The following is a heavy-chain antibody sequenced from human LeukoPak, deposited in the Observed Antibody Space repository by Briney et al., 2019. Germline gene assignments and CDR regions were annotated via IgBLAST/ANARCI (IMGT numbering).Heavy chain of an antibody. CDR1: GYTFTDYY. J-gene: IGHJ3*01. CDR3: AREPRINMSPDAFDF. Sequence: ASVKVSCKTSGYTFTDYYLHWVRQAPGQGLEWMGWIKSNSGGIHYSQKFQGRVSITRDTSINTVYMELSSLTSGDTAIYYCAREPRINMSPDAFDFWGQGTLVTVFS. D-gene: IGHD3-10*02. V-gene: IGHV1-2*02. CDR2: IKSNSGGI.